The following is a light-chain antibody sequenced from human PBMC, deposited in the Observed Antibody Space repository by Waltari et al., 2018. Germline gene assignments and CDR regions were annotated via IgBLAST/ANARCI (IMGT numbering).Light chain of an antibody. V-gene: IGLV1-40*01. Sequence: QPVLTQPPSVSGAPGPRVTISCTGSTSNIGAGYAVHWYQQLPGTAPKRLIYGNSNRPSGVPDRFSGSKSGTSASLAITGLQAEDEADYYCQSYDSSLSGSRVFGGGTKLTVL. J-gene: IGLJ2*01. CDR2: GNS. CDR1: TSNIGAGYA. CDR3: QSYDSSLSGSRV.